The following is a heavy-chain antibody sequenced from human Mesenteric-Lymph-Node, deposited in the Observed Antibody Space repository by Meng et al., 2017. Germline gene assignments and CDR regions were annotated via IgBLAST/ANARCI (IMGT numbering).Heavy chain of an antibody. D-gene: IGHD6-13*01. Sequence: QVQLVQSGAELKNPGASVKVSCKTSGYSFTTYAIHWVRQAPGQRLEWMGWISVGDGNTKYSQNFQGRVTITRDTSASTASMKLSSLRSEDTAVYYCVRWYFDYWGQGTLVTVSS. CDR2: ISVGDGNT. CDR3: VRWYFDY. V-gene: IGHV1-3*01. CDR1: GYSFTTYA. J-gene: IGHJ4*02.